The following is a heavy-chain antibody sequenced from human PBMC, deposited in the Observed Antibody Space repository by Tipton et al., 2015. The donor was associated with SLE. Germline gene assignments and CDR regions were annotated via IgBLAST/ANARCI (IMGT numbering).Heavy chain of an antibody. CDR3: ASVNYDRRQVAFDT. CDR1: GYSFTSYW. J-gene: IGHJ3*02. Sequence: QLVQSGAEVNKPGESLKISCKGSGYSFTSYWIGWVRQMPGKGLEWRGIIYPGDSDTRYSPSFQGQVTISADKSSSTAYLQWSSLKASDTAIYYCASVNYDRRQVAFDTWGRWTIVTVSA. CDR2: IYPGDSDT. D-gene: IGHD3-22*01. V-gene: IGHV5-51*03.